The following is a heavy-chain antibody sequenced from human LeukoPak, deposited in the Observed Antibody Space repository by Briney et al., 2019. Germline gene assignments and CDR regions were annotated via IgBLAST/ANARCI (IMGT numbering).Heavy chain of an antibody. V-gene: IGHV3-23*01. J-gene: IGHJ4*02. Sequence: GGSLRLSCAAFSGFAMNWVRQAPGKRLEWVSAINGRGDDTYYPDSVKGRFTISRDNSNNTLYLQMNSLRADDTAVYYCAKGHRESSSFFDSWGQGIPVTVSS. CDR1: SGFA. CDR3: AKGHRESSSFFDS. CDR2: INGRGDDT.